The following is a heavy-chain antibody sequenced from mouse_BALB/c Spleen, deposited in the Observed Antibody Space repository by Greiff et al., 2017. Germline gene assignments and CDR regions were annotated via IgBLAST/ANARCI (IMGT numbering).Heavy chain of an antibody. J-gene: IGHJ2*01. V-gene: IGHV1-82*01. Sequence: QVQLQQSGPELVKPGASVKISCKASGYEFSSSWMNWVKQRPGQGLEWIGRIYPGDGDTNYNGKFKGKATLTADKSSSTAYMQLSSLTSVDSAVYFCARDGYGGFDYWGQGTTLTVS. CDR3: ARDGYGGFDY. D-gene: IGHD2-2*01. CDR2: IYPGDGDT. CDR1: GYEFSSSW.